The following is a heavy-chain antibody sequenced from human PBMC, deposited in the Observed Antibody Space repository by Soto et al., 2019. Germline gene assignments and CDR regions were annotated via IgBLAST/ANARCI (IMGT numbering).Heavy chain of an antibody. D-gene: IGHD5-12*01. CDR3: AINGLSGYSGFGADY. Sequence: GGSLRLSCAASGFTFSSYAMSWVRQAPGKGLEWVSAISGSGGSTYYADSVKGRFTISRDNSKNTLYLQMNSLRAEDTAVYYCAINGLSGYSGFGADYWGQGTLVTSPQ. CDR1: GFTFSSYA. V-gene: IGHV3-23*01. J-gene: IGHJ4*02. CDR2: ISGSGGST.